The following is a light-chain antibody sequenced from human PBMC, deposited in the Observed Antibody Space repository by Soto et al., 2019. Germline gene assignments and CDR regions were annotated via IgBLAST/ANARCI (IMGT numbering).Light chain of an antibody. V-gene: IGKV3-20*01. Sequence: EIVLTQSPGTLSLFPGDRATLSCRASQSLSSNFLAWYQQKPGQAPRLLIYGASRRATDIPDRFSGSGSGTDFALTITGLEPADFAVYFCQQYDTFPRTFGQGTKVEIQ. J-gene: IGKJ1*01. CDR2: GAS. CDR1: QSLSSNF. CDR3: QQYDTFPRT.